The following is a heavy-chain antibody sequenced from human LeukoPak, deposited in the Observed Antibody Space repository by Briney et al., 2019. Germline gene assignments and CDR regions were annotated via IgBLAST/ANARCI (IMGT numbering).Heavy chain of an antibody. V-gene: IGHV3-23*01. CDR1: GFTFSNYA. D-gene: IGHD5-12*01. J-gene: IGHJ4*02. Sequence: PGGSLRLSCVASGFTFSNYAMSWVRQTPGKGLEWVSSISGSGGSTHYADSVKGRFTISRDNSKNILYLQMNSLRAEDTAVYYCAKDRMSTIINYFDYWGQGTLVTVSS. CDR2: ISGSGGST. CDR3: AKDRMSTIINYFDY.